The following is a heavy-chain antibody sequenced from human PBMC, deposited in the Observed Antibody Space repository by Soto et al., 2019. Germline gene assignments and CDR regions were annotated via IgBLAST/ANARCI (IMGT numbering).Heavy chain of an antibody. CDR3: VRGVEAVAGYSYYPGMDV. CDR2: INPSGGST. Sequence: QVQVGQSGAEVKKPGASVKVTCKASGYTFTSYYIHWVRQAPGQGLEWMGIINPSGGSTTYAQKFQGRVTMTTDTSTSTVYMELSSLRSEGTCVYYWVRGVEAVAGYSYYPGMDVWGQGTTVTVSS. J-gene: IGHJ6*02. D-gene: IGHD6-19*01. V-gene: IGHV1-46*03. CDR1: GYTFTSYY.